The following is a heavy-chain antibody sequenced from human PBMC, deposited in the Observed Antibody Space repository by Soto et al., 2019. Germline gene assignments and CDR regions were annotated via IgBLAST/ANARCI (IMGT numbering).Heavy chain of an antibody. Sequence: QVQLVQSGAEVKKPGSSVKVSCKASGGTFSSYAISWVRQAPGQGLEWMGGIIPIFGTANYAQKFQGRVTITADESTSTAYMELSSLRSEGTAVYYCARRMVRGVLAYYFDYWGQGTLVTVSS. CDR2: IIPIFGTA. J-gene: IGHJ4*02. CDR1: GGTFSSYA. V-gene: IGHV1-69*01. D-gene: IGHD3-10*01. CDR3: ARRMVRGVLAYYFDY.